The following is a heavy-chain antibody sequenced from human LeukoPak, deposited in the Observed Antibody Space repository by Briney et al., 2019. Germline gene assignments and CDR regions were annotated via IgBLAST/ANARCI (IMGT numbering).Heavy chain of an antibody. CDR2: IYHSGST. Sequence: PSETLSLTCAVSGGSISTSNWWSWVRQPPGKGLEWIGEIYHSGSTNYNPSLGSRVTISVDKSKNQFSLKLSSVTAADTAVYYCARAPPQLRNIDYWGQGTLVTVSS. D-gene: IGHD2-2*01. CDR3: ARAPPQLRNIDY. V-gene: IGHV4-4*02. CDR1: GGSISTSNW. J-gene: IGHJ4*02.